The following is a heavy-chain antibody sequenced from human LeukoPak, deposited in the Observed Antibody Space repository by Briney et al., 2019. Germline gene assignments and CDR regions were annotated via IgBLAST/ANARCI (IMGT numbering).Heavy chain of an antibody. D-gene: IGHD3-3*01. V-gene: IGHV4-4*09. Sequence: SETLSLTCTVSGGSISSYYWSWIRQPPGKGLEWIGYIYTSGRTNYNPSLKSRVTISVDMSKNQFSLKLSSETAADTAVYYCARLWSGYYNYYYYYYMDVWGKGTTVTVSS. CDR3: ARLWSGYYNYYYYYYMDV. J-gene: IGHJ6*03. CDR2: IYTSGRT. CDR1: GGSISSYY.